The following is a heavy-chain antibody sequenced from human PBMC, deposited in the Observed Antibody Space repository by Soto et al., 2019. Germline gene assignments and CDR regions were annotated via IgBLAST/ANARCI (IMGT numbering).Heavy chain of an antibody. CDR1: NGSISSYY. J-gene: IGHJ5*02. Sequence: SETLSLTCTVSNGSISSYYWSWIRQPAGKGLEWIGRIYTSGSTNYNPSLKSRVTMSVDTSKNQFSLKLSSVTAADTAVYYCERGRSGIEAPANKINWFDPWGQGTLVTVSS. CDR3: ERGRSGIEAPANKINWFDP. CDR2: IYTSGST. V-gene: IGHV4-4*07. D-gene: IGHD6-19*01.